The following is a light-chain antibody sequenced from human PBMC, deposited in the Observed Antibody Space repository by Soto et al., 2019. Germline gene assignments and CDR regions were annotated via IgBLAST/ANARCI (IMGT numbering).Light chain of an antibody. V-gene: IGKV3-11*01. CDR2: DAS. Sequence: IVLTQSPATLSLSPGARATRSSRASLGISSYLAWYQQKPGQAPRLLIYDASNRATGIPARFSGSGSGTDFTLTISSLEPEDFAVYYCQQRSNWPFTFGGGTKVDIK. J-gene: IGKJ4*01. CDR1: LGISSY. CDR3: QQRSNWPFT.